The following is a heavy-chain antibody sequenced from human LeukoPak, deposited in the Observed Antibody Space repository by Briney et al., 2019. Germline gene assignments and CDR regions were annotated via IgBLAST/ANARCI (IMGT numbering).Heavy chain of an antibody. D-gene: IGHD3-22*01. Sequence: GGSLRLSCAASGFIFSTYEMNWVRQAPGKGLEWVSYISSSGSTIYYADSVKGRFTISRDNAKNSLYLQMNSLRAEDTAVYYCARAGRYYYDSSGFLSQPGYFDYWGQGTLVTVSS. CDR3: ARAGRYYYDSSGFLSQPGYFDY. J-gene: IGHJ4*02. CDR1: GFIFSTYE. V-gene: IGHV3-48*03. CDR2: ISSSGSTI.